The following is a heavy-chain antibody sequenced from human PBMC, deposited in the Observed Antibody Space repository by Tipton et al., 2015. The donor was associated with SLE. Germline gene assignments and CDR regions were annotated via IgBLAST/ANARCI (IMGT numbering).Heavy chain of an antibody. CDR1: GFTFSSYSM. Sequence: SLRLSCAASGFTFSSYSMAWVRQAPGKGLEWIGEIFHTGSTNYNPSLKGRVTMSVDKSNNQFSLTLSSVTAADTAVYYCARDSAGITLDYWGQGALVTVSS. V-gene: IGHV4-4*02. D-gene: IGHD1-14*01. CDR2: IFHTGST. J-gene: IGHJ4*02. CDR3: ARDSAGITLDY.